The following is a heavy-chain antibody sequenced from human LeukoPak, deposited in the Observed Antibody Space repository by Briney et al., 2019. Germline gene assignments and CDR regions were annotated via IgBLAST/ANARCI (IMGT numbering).Heavy chain of an antibody. Sequence: GGSLRLSCAASGFTFSSYAMSWVRQAPGKGLEWGSAISGSGGSTYYADSVKGRFTISRDNSKNTLYLQMNSLRAEDTAVYYCASTYYDYVWGSYPDYWGQGTLVTVSS. CDR1: GFTFSSYA. CDR3: ASTYYDYVWGSYPDY. D-gene: IGHD3-16*01. CDR2: ISGSGGST. J-gene: IGHJ4*02. V-gene: IGHV3-23*01.